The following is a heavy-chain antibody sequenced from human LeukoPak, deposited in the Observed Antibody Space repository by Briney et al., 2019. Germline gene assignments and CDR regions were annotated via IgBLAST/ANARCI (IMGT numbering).Heavy chain of an antibody. Sequence: GASVKVSCKASGGTFSSYAISWVRQAPGQGLEWMGWISAYNGNTNYAQKLQGRVTMTTDTSTSTAYMELRSLRSDDTAVYYCAREYSGYENDYWGQGTLVTVSS. D-gene: IGHD5-12*01. CDR1: GGTFSSYA. J-gene: IGHJ4*02. CDR3: AREYSGYENDY. V-gene: IGHV1-18*01. CDR2: ISAYNGNT.